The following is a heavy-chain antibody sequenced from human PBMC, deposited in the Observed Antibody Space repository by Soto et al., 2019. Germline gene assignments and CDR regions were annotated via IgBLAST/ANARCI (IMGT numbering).Heavy chain of an antibody. CDR1: GGSLNNYF. CDR2: IYSSGKT. J-gene: IGHJ5*02. D-gene: IGHD2-21*01. V-gene: IGHV4-59*01. CDR3: ARRAVVAVTGSLDNWLDP. Sequence: SETLSLTCTVSGGSLNNYFWSWIRQPPGKGLEWIGYIYSSGKTIYSPSLETRVTITIDTSKNQVSLRLKSVTAADTAVYYCARRAVVAVTGSLDNWLDPWGQGILVTVSS.